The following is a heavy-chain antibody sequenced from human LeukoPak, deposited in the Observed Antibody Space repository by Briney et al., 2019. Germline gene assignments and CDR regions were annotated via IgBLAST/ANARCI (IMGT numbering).Heavy chain of an antibody. J-gene: IGHJ4*02. CDR2: ISYDGSNK. V-gene: IGHV3-30*04. CDR1: GFTFSSYA. Sequence: GGSLRLSCAASGFTFSSYAMHWVRQAPGKGLEWVAVISYDGSNKYYADSVKGRFTISRDNSKNTLYLQMNSLRAEDTAVYYCAREYSSGWHTFDYWGQGTLVTVSS. CDR3: AREYSSGWHTFDY. D-gene: IGHD6-19*01.